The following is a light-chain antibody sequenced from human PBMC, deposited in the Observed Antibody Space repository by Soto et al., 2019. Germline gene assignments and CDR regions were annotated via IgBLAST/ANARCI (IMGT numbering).Light chain of an antibody. CDR1: QRVSGST. CDR3: QQFGSSPET. Sequence: EIMLTQSPGTLSLSPGERATLSCRASQRVSGSTLAWYQQKPGQAPRLLIYGASNRATGIPDRFSGSGSGTDFTLTISRLQPEDFAVYYCQQFGSSPETFGQGTKVDIK. V-gene: IGKV3-20*01. J-gene: IGKJ1*01. CDR2: GAS.